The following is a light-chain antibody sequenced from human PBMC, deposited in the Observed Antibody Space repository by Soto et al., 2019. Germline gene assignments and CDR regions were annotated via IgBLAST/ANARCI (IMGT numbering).Light chain of an antibody. J-gene: IGLJ1*01. V-gene: IGLV2-14*01. CDR2: DVS. CDR3: SSYTSSSTYV. Sequence: QSVLTQPASVSGSPGQSITISCTGTSSDVGGYNYVSWYQQHPGKAPKLMIYDVSNRPSGVSNRFSGSKSGNTATLTISGFQAEDEAVYYCSSYTSSSTYVFGTGTKVTVL. CDR1: SSDVGGYNY.